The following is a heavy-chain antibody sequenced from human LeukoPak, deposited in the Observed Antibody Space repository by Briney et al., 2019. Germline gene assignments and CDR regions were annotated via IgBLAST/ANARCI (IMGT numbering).Heavy chain of an antibody. CDR3: ASFPDQTTFFDY. CDR1: GGTFSSYA. D-gene: IGHD4-11*01. J-gene: IGHJ4*02. Sequence: SVKVSCKASGGTFSSYAISWVRQSPGQGLEWMGRIIPILGIANYAQKFQGRVTITADKSTSTAYMELSSLRSEDTAVYYCASFPDQTTFFDYWGQGTLVTVSS. CDR2: IIPILGIA. V-gene: IGHV1-69*04.